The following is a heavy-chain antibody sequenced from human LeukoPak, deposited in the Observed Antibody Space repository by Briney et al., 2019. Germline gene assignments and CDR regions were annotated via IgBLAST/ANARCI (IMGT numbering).Heavy chain of an antibody. CDR1: GGSIRRSSYY. CDR3: ARKRDGYNFDY. J-gene: IGHJ4*02. D-gene: IGHD5-24*01. Sequence: SETLSLTCTVSGGSIRRSSYYWGWTRQPPGKGLEWIGSIYYTGSTYYNPALKSRVTMSIDTSKNQFSLKLSSVTAADTAVYYCARKRDGYNFDYWGQGTLVTVSS. CDR2: IYYTGST. V-gene: IGHV4-39*07.